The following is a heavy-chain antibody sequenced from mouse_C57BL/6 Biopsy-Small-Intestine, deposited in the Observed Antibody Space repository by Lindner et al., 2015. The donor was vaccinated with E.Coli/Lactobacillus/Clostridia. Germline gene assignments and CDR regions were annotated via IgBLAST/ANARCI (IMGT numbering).Heavy chain of an antibody. D-gene: IGHD1-1*02. J-gene: IGHJ4*01. CDR1: GYTFTSHG. CDR3: ARDGRDTGGYYYSSWFDP. CDR2: ISPYTGET. V-gene: IGHV1-81*01. Sequence: SVKVSCKGSGYTFTSHGISWVRQAPGQGLEWVGWISPYTGETHYAQKFQGRVTMTTDTSTSTAYLDLRSLSSDDTAVYYCARDGRDTGGYYYSSWFDPWGQGTLVTVSS.